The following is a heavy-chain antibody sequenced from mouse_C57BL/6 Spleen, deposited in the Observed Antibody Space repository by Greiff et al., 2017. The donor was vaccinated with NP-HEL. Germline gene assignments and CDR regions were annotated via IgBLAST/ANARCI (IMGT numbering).Heavy chain of an antibody. J-gene: IGHJ2*01. Sequence: EVQLQQSGPELVKPGASVKISCKASGYTFTDYYMNWVKQSHGKSLEWIGDINPNNGGTSYNQKFKGKATLTVDKSSSTAYMELRSLTSEDSAVYYCARRVVAPFDYWGQGTTLTVSS. CDR3: ARRVVAPFDY. CDR2: INPNNGGT. V-gene: IGHV1-26*01. D-gene: IGHD1-1*01. CDR1: GYTFTDYY.